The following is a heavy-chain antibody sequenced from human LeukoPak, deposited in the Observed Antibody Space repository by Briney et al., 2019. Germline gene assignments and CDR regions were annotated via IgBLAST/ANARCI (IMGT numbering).Heavy chain of an antibody. D-gene: IGHD3-22*01. CDR1: GFTFGNYA. Sequence: GGSLRLSCTASGFTFGNYALSWFRQAPGKGLEWVAFIRSKTYRGTTEYAASVKGRFTISRDDSKSIAYLQMNSLKTEDTAVYYCARANSFAGSGYYFDYWGQGTLVTVSS. CDR2: IRSKTYRGTT. J-gene: IGHJ4*02. V-gene: IGHV3-49*03. CDR3: ARANSFAGSGYYFDY.